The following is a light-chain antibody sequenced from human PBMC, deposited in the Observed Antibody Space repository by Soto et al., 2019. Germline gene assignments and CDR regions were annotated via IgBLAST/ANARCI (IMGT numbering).Light chain of an antibody. Sequence: EIVMTQSPATLSVSPGERATLSCRASQSVSSNLAWYQQKPGQAARLLVYDASTRATGIPARFSGSGSGTEFTLTISSLESGDFAVYYCQQYKQWPPITFGQGTRLEIK. J-gene: IGKJ5*01. CDR3: QQYKQWPPIT. V-gene: IGKV3D-15*01. CDR2: DAS. CDR1: QSVSSN.